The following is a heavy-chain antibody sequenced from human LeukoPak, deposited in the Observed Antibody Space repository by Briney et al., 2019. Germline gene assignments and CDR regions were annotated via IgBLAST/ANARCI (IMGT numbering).Heavy chain of an antibody. CDR1: GGSISSNNW. Sequence: SGTLSLTCAVSGGSISSNNWWGWVRQPPGKGLEWIGEIYHSGSPNYNPSLKSRVTISVDKSRNHFSLNLSSVTAADTAVYYCAREGGQQLGIDYWGQGTLVTVSS. V-gene: IGHV4-4*02. J-gene: IGHJ4*02. CDR2: IYHSGSP. D-gene: IGHD6-13*01. CDR3: AREGGQQLGIDY.